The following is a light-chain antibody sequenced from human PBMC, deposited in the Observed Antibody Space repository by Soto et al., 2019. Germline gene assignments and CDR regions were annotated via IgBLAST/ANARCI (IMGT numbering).Light chain of an antibody. V-gene: IGKV3-11*01. Sequence: EIVLTQSPATLSLSPGERATLSCRASQSVSSYLAWYQQKPGQAPRLLIHDASNRATGIPARFSGSGSGTDFTLTISSLGPEDFAVYYCQQRSNWPPWTFGQGTKVEIK. CDR1: QSVSSY. CDR3: QQRSNWPPWT. CDR2: DAS. J-gene: IGKJ1*01.